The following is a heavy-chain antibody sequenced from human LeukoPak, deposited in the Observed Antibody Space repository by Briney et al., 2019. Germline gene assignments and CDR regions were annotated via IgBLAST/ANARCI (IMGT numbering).Heavy chain of an antibody. V-gene: IGHV3-23*01. Sequence: GGSLRLSCAASGFTFSSYAMSWVRQAPGEGLEWVSAISGSGGSTYYAYSVKGRFTISRDNSKNTLYLQMNRLRAEETAVYYCAKDKSTDSPQSSPFDYWGQGTLVTVSS. J-gene: IGHJ4*02. CDR1: GFTFSSYA. D-gene: IGHD6-6*01. CDR3: AKDKSTDSPQSSPFDY. CDR2: ISGSGGST.